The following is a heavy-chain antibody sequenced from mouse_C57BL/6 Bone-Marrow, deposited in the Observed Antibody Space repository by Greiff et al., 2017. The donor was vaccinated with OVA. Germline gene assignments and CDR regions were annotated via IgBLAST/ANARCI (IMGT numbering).Heavy chain of an antibody. CDR1: GYAFSSSW. Sequence: QVQLQQSGPELVKPGASVKISCKASGYAFSSSWMNWVKQRPGKGLEWIGRIYPGDGDTNYNGKFKGKATLTADKSSSTAYMQRSSLTSEVSAVSFCASYGYSFAYWGQGTLVTVSA. CDR2: IYPGDGDT. D-gene: IGHD2-2*01. J-gene: IGHJ3*01. V-gene: IGHV1-82*01. CDR3: ASYGYSFAY.